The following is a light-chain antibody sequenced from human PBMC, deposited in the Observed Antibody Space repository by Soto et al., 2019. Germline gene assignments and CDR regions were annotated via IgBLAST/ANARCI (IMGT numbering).Light chain of an antibody. CDR1: QRVSSNS. V-gene: IGKV3-20*01. J-gene: IGKJ3*01. Sequence: EIVLTQSPGALSLSPGQRATLSCRAGQRVSSNSLAWYQQKPGQAPRLLIYGASNRAIGISDRFSCRRSGTVFILTISRLEPEDSAVYYCHQYGDSPCTFGHGTKVEI. CDR2: GAS. CDR3: HQYGDSPCT.